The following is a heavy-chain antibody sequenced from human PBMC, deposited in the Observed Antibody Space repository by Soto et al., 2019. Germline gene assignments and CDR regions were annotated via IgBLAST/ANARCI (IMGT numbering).Heavy chain of an antibody. Sequence: QVQLVQSGAEVKKPGASVKVSCKASGYTFTRSGISWVRQAPGQGREWMGWISAYNGNTNYAQKLQGRVTMTTNTPTSTAYMELRILRSDDTGVYCCARGSMGYYNYYGLDVWGQWTTVTVSS. CDR3: ARGSMGYYNYYGLDV. V-gene: IGHV1-18*01. CDR2: ISAYNGNT. D-gene: IGHD2-2*01. J-gene: IGHJ6*02. CDR1: GYTFTRSG.